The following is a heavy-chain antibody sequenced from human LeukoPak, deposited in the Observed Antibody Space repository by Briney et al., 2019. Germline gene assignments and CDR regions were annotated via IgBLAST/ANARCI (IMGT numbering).Heavy chain of an antibody. Sequence: GRSLRLSCAASGFTFSSYAMHWVRQAPGKGLEWVAVISYDGSNKYYADSVKGRFTISRDNSKNTLYLQMNSLRAEDTAVYYCARVTMVWGAAFDYWGQGTLVTVSS. CDR2: ISYDGSNK. V-gene: IGHV3-30*04. CDR1: GFTFSSYA. CDR3: ARVTMVWGAAFDY. J-gene: IGHJ4*02. D-gene: IGHD3-10*01.